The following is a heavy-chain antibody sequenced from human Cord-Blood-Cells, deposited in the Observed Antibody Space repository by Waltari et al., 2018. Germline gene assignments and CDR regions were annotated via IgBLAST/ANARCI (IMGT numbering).Heavy chain of an antibody. V-gene: IGHV4-34*01. CDR2: INHSGST. D-gene: IGHD2-15*01. CDR3: ARRGTYCSGGSCYSWFDP. CDR1: GGSFSGYY. J-gene: IGHJ5*02. Sequence: QVQLQQWGAGLLKPSETLSLTCAVYGGSFSGYYWSWIRQPPGKGLEWIGEINHSGSTNYNPSRKRRVTISVDTSKNQFSLKLSSVTAADTAVYYCARRGTYCSGGSCYSWFDPWGQGTLVTVSS.